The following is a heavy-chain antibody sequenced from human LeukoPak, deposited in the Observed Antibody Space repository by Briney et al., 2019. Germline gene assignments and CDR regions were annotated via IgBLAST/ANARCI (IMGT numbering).Heavy chain of an antibody. CDR1: GFTFSSYG. D-gene: IGHD2-2*01. CDR3: ARGGSSAIVVVPAEEYFDY. J-gene: IGHJ4*02. CDR2: IWYDGSNK. V-gene: IGHV3-33*01. Sequence: GGALRLSCAASGFTFSSYGMHWVRQAPGKGLEWVAVIWYDGSNKYYADSVKGRFTISRDNSKNTLYLQMNSLRAEDTAVYYCARGGSSAIVVVPAEEYFDYWGQGTLVTVSS.